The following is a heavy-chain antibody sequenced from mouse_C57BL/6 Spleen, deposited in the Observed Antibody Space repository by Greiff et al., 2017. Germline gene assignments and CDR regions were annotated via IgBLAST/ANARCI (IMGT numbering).Heavy chain of an antibody. Sequence: VQLQQPGTELVKPGASVKLSCKASGYTFTSYWMHWVKQRPGQGLEWIGNINPSNGGTNYNEKFKSKATLTVDKSSSTAYMQLSSLTSEDSAVYYCARARGYYDYDEGTMDYWGQGTSVTVSS. J-gene: IGHJ4*01. V-gene: IGHV1-53*01. CDR2: INPSNGGT. CDR1: GYTFTSYW. CDR3: ARARGYYDYDEGTMDY. D-gene: IGHD2-4*01.